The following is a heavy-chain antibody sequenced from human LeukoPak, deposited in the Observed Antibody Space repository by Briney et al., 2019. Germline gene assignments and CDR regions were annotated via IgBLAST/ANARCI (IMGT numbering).Heavy chain of an antibody. Sequence: QXXEWMGRINPNSGGTNYAQKLQGRVTMTRDTSISTAYMELSRLRSDDTAVYYCARLASGDYWGQGTLVTVSS. D-gene: IGHD5-12*01. CDR2: INPNSGGT. V-gene: IGHV1-2*06. J-gene: IGHJ4*02. CDR3: ARLASGDY.